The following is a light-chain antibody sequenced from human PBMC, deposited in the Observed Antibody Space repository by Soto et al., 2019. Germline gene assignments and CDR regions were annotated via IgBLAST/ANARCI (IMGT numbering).Light chain of an antibody. V-gene: IGKV1-5*01. Sequence: DVKMSHSPSTLSAYVGDTVTITCRASQSISNWLAWYQQKPGTAPKVLIYHASNLQSGVPSRFSGSGSGTEFTLTISSLQPDDFATYYCQQYNSYSFGQGTKVDIK. CDR1: QSISNW. CDR2: HAS. J-gene: IGKJ1*01. CDR3: QQYNSYS.